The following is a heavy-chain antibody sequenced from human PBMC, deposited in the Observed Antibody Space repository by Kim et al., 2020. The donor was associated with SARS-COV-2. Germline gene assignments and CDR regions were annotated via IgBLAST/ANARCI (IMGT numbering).Heavy chain of an antibody. CDR2: GRST. D-gene: IGHD3-10*01. V-gene: IGHV3-23*01. Sequence: GRSTYDPDSVKGRFTISRDNSKNTLYLQMNSLRAEDTAVYYCAKESGSRWGQGTLVTVSS. CDR3: AKESGSR. J-gene: IGHJ4*02.